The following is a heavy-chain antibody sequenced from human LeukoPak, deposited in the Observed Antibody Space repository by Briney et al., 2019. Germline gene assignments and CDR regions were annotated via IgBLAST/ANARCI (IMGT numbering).Heavy chain of an antibody. CDR1: GGSISGYY. CDR2: IYYGGST. V-gene: IGHV4-59*01. J-gene: IGHJ4*02. Sequence: SETLSLTCTVSGGSISGYYWSWIRQPPGKGLEWIGYIYYGGSTNYNPSLKSRVTISVDTSKNQFSLKLSSVTAADTAVYYCAFCSGYYYYWGQGTLVTVSS. CDR3: AFCSGYYYY. D-gene: IGHD3-22*01.